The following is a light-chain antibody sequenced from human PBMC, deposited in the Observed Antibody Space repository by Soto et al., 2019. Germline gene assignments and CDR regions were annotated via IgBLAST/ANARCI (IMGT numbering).Light chain of an antibody. Sequence: EVVFTQSPGTRPWLPGERATLSCRASQSVSSSYLAWYQQKPGQAPRLLIYGASSRATGVPDRFSGRGSGTDFTLPINRLETEDVAVYYCHQYGSAPRTFGQGTKVDIK. CDR2: GAS. V-gene: IGKV3-20*01. CDR3: HQYGSAPRT. CDR1: QSVSSSY. J-gene: IGKJ1*01.